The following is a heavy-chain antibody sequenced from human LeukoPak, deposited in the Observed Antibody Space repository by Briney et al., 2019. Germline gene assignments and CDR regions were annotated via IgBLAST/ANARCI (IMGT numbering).Heavy chain of an antibody. Sequence: SQTLSLTCTVSGDSISSGSYYWSWIRQPAGKGMEWIALIYTSGSTNYNPSLKSRVTISVDTSKNQFSLKLSSVTAADTAVYYCARVRYDSSGYRAFDIWGQGTMVTVSS. CDR2: IYTSGST. J-gene: IGHJ3*02. D-gene: IGHD3-22*01. V-gene: IGHV4-61*02. CDR1: GDSISSGSYY. CDR3: ARVRYDSSGYRAFDI.